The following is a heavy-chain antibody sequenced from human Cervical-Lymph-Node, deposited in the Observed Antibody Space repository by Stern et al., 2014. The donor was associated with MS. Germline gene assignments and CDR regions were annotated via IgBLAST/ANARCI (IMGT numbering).Heavy chain of an antibody. D-gene: IGHD3-10*01. J-gene: IGHJ3*02. CDR3: ARTKKAPRVRGDAFDI. CDR2: SDWDGDK. V-gene: IGHV2-70*11. Sequence: ESGPALVKPTQTLTLTCTFSGFSLTTSGMCVSWIRQPPGKALEWLARSDWDGDKYSSTSLKTRLTIYQETTQNLVITSLTNMDLVDTATYYCARTKKAPRVRGDAFDIWGQGTMVTVSS. CDR1: GFSLTTSGMC.